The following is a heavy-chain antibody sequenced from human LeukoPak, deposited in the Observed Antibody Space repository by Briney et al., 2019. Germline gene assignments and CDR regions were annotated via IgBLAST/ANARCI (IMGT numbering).Heavy chain of an antibody. J-gene: IGHJ5*02. CDR1: GYTFTGYY. CDR3: ARDRPCSSTSCYGWFDP. V-gene: IGHV1-2*02. CDR2: INPNNGGT. Sequence: ASVKVSCKASGYTFTGYYIHWVRQAPGQGLERMGWINPNNGGTNYAQNFQGRVTVTRDTSITTAYMELRSLRSDDTAVYYCARDRPCSSTSCYGWFDPWGQGTLVTVSS. D-gene: IGHD2-2*01.